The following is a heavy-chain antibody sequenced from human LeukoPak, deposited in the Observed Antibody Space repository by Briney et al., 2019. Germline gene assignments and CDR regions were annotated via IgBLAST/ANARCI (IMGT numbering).Heavy chain of an antibody. J-gene: IGHJ5*02. CDR3: ARRGGSYTNWFDP. CDR1: GGSISSYY. CDR2: IYYSGST. V-gene: IGHV4-59*08. Sequence: SETLSLTCTVSGGSISSYYWSWIRQPPGKGLEWIGYIYYSGSTNYNPSLKSRVTISVDTSKNQFSLKLSSVTAADTAVYYCARRGGSYTNWFDPWGQGTLVTVSS. D-gene: IGHD1-26*01.